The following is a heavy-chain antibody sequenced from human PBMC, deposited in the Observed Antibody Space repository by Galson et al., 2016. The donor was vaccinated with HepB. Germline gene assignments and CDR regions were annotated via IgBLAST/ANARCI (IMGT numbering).Heavy chain of an antibody. Sequence: CAISGDSVSSNSVAWNWIRQSPSRGPEWLGRTYRRSTCYNDDTESVKGRITINTDTSKNQFSLQLNSVTPEDTAVYYCARGAHSTFDVWGQGTMVTVSS. V-gene: IGHV6-1*01. D-gene: IGHD3-16*01. CDR2: TYRRSTCYN. CDR3: ARGAHSTFDV. J-gene: IGHJ3*01. CDR1: GDSVSSNSVA.